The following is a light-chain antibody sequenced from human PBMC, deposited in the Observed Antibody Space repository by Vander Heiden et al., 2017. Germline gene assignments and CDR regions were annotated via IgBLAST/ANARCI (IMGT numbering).Light chain of an antibody. J-gene: IGLJ2*01. V-gene: IGLV1-40*01. CDR1: SCNIGTGYH. CDR2: GNT. Sequence: HSALTRPPSVSGASRQTVTISRTGGSCNIGTGYHVHWYQQIPGTAPKRLIFGNTNRPSGVPDRFSGSKSGTSASLAITGLQAEDEGDYYCQSYDSSLSVPNVVFGGGTKLTVL. CDR3: QSYDSSLSVPNVV.